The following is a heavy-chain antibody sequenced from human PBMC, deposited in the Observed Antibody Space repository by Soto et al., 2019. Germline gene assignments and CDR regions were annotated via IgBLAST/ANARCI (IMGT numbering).Heavy chain of an antibody. CDR1: GGSINTFY. J-gene: IGHJ4*02. CDR3: AREGSYSAYNFAHGIELWSFDF. V-gene: IGHV4-4*07. CDR2: IFSSGST. Sequence: SETLSLTCTVSGGSINTFYWSWVRQPAGKGLEWIGRIFSSGSTSFNPSLESRVAMSVDTSKNHFSLNLSSVTAADMAVYYCAREGSYSAYNFAHGIELWSFDFWGQGALVTVSS. D-gene: IGHD5-12*01.